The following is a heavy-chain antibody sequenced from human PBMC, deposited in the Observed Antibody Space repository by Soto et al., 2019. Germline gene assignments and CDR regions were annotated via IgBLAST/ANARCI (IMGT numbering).Heavy chain of an antibody. J-gene: IGHJ4*02. CDR2: IIPIFGTA. V-gene: IGHV1-69*06. D-gene: IGHD4-17*01. Sequence: SVKVSCKASGGTFSSYSISWVLQAPGQGLEWMGGIIPIFGTANYAQKFQGGVTITADKSTSTAYMELSSLRSEDTAVYYCAKDDYVVHYFDYWGQGTLVTVSS. CDR1: GGTFSSYS. CDR3: AKDDYVVHYFDY.